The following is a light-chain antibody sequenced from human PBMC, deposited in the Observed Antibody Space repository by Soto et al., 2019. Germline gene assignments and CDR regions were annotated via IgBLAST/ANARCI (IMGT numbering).Light chain of an antibody. CDR2: WAS. CDR3: QQYYTTPYT. Sequence: DIVMTQSPDSLAVFLGERATINCKSSQNVLYSSNNKNYLAWYQQRPGQPPKLLIYWASTRESGVPDRFSGSGSGTDFTLTISSLQAEDVAVYYCQQYYTTPYTFGKGTKLEIK. V-gene: IGKV4-1*01. J-gene: IGKJ2*01. CDR1: QNVLYSSNNKNY.